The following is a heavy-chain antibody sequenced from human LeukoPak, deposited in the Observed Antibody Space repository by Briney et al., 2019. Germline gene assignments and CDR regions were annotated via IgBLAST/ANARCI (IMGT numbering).Heavy chain of an antibody. CDR1: GYSISSGCY. V-gene: IGHV4-38-2*02. CDR2: IYHSGST. J-gene: IGHJ2*01. CDR3: ARGRRIVVLPGRGYFDL. D-gene: IGHD4/OR15-4a*01. Sequence: SETLSLTCTVSGYSISSGCYWGWIRQPPGKGLEWIGSIYHSGSTYYNPSLKSRVTLSVDTSTNHFSLNIKSVTAADTAMYYCARGRRIVVLPGRGYFDLWGRGTLVTVSS.